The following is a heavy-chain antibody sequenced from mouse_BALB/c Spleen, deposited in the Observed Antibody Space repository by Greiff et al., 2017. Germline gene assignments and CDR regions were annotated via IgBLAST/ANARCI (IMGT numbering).Heavy chain of an antibody. V-gene: IGHV2-4-1*01. CDR2: IWSGGST. CDR3: ARKFYGDYYAMDY. D-gene: IGHD1-1*02. CDR1: GFSLTSNG. Sequence: VKLMESGPGLVQPSQSLSITCTVSGFSLTSNGVHWVRQSPGKGLGWLGVIWSGGSTDYNAAFIFRLSISQDNSKSQVFFKMNNLQADDTAIYYCARKFYGDYYAMDYWGQGTSVTVSS. J-gene: IGHJ4*01.